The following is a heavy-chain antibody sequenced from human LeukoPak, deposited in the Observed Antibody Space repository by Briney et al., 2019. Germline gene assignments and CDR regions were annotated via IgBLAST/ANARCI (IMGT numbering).Heavy chain of an antibody. V-gene: IGHV4-59*12. J-gene: IGHJ3*02. Sequence: PSETLSLTCTVSGGSISSFYWSWIRQPPGKGLEYIGYISYSGTTSYNPSLKSRVTISVDTSKNQFSLKLSSVTAADTAVYYCARDFAFDIWGQGTMVTVSS. CDR1: GGSISSFY. CDR2: ISYSGTT. CDR3: ARDFAFDI.